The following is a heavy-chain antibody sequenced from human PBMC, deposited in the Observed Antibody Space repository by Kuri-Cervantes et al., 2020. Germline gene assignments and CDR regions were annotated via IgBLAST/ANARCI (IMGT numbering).Heavy chain of an antibody. J-gene: IGHJ4*02. CDR2: ISAYNGDT. CDR3: ARVYGSGTIDY. Sequence: ASVKVSCKASGYTFTSYGISWVRQAPGQGLEWMGWISAYNGDTNYAQKFQDRVTMTLDTSISTAYMEMSRLISDDTAVYYCARVYGSGTIDYWGQGTLVTVSS. D-gene: IGHD3-10*01. V-gene: IGHV1-18*01. CDR1: GYTFTSYG.